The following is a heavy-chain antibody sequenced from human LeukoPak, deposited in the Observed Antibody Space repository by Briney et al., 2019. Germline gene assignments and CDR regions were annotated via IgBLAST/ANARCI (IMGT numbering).Heavy chain of an antibody. D-gene: IGHD6-6*01. CDR2: ISSSSSYI. Sequence: TGGSLRLSCAASGFTFSNYSMDWVRQAPGKGLEWVSSISSSSSYIYYADSVKGRFTISRDNAKNSLYLQMNSLRAEDTAVYYCAREYSSSGNAFDIWGQGTMVTVSS. J-gene: IGHJ3*02. CDR1: GFTFSNYS. V-gene: IGHV3-21*01. CDR3: AREYSSSGNAFDI.